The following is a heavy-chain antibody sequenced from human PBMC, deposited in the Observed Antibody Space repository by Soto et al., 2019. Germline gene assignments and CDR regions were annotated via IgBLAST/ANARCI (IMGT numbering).Heavy chain of an antibody. J-gene: IGHJ3*02. CDR2: IYYSGTT. CDR3: ARGRGGTYDALDI. D-gene: IGHD1-26*01. CDR1: AGSISTYF. V-gene: IGHV4-59*01. Sequence: PSETLSLTCTVSAGSISTYFWSWIRQPPGKGLEWIGYIYYSGTTNYNPSLKSRVTILLDTSKNQFSLRLSSVTAADTAVYYCARGRGGTYDALDIWGQGTLVTVSS.